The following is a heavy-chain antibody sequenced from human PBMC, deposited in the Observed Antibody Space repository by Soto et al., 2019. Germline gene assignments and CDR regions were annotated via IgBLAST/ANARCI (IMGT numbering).Heavy chain of an antibody. CDR1: GGTFSSYT. CDR3: ARAGDGYNLAAFDI. CDR2: ISAYNGNT. V-gene: IGHV1-18*01. J-gene: IGHJ3*02. Sequence: GASVKVSCKASGGTFSSYTISWVRQAPGQGLEWMGWISAYNGNTNYAQKLQGRVTMTTDTSTSTAYMELRSLRSDDTAVYYCARAGDGYNLAAFDIWGQGTMVTVSS. D-gene: IGHD5-12*01.